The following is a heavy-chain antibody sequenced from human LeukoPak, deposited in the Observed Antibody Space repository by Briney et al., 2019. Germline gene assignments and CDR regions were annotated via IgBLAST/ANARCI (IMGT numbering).Heavy chain of an antibody. CDR1: GFTFSSYS. Sequence: SGGSLRLSCAASGFTFSSYSMNWVRQAPGKGLEWVSSISSSSSYIYYADSVKGRFTISRDNAKNSLNLQMNSLRAEDTAVYYCARDHYYDSSGYIPAGDVFDIWGQGTKVTVSS. CDR2: ISSSSSYI. V-gene: IGHV3-21*01. CDR3: ARDHYYDSSGYIPAGDVFDI. D-gene: IGHD3-22*01. J-gene: IGHJ3*02.